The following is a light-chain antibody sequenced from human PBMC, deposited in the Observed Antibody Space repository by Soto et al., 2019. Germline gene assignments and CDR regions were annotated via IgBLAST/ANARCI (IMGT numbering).Light chain of an antibody. Sequence: ETVMTQSPATLSASPGERATLSCRASQTVSSNLAWYQQRPGQAVGLLIFRASTRATGIPARFSGSGSGTEFTLTISSLQSEDSAVYFCQQYNNWPWTFGQGTKVEIK. CDR1: QTVSSN. V-gene: IGKV3D-15*01. CDR2: RAS. CDR3: QQYNNWPWT. J-gene: IGKJ1*01.